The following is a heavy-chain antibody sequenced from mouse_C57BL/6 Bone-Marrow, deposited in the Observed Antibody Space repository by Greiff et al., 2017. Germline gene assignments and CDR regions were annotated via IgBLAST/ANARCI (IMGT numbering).Heavy chain of an antibody. V-gene: IGHV5-4*01. CDR3: ARDVHYYGSSPWFAY. J-gene: IGHJ3*01. CDR2: ISDGGSYT. Sequence: EVKLVESGGGLVKPGGSLKLSCAASGFTFSSYAMSWVRQTPEKRLEWVATISDGGSYTYYPDNVKGRFPISRDNAKNNLYLQMSHLKSEDTAMYYGARDVHYYGSSPWFAYWGQGTLVTVSA. CDR1: GFTFSSYA. D-gene: IGHD1-1*01.